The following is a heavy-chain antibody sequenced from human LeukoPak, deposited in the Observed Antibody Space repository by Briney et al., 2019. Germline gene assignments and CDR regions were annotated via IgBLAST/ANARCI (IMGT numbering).Heavy chain of an antibody. D-gene: IGHD2-21*02. CDR3: AKEPPYCGGDCFFLLDY. J-gene: IGHJ4*02. Sequence: TGGSLRLSCAASGFTFSSYSMGWVRQAPGKGLEWVSGISAGGATYYADSVKGRFTISRDNSRNTLFLQLNSLSADDTAIYYCAKEPPYCGGDCFFLLDYWGRGTLVTVSS. CDR1: GFTFSSYS. CDR2: ISAGGAT. V-gene: IGHV3-23*01.